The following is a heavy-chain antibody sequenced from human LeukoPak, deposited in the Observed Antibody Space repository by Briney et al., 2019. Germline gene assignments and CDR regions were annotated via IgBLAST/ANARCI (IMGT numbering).Heavy chain of an antibody. D-gene: IGHD3-3*01. J-gene: IGHJ3*02. Sequence: PSETLSLTCTVSGGSISSYYWSWIRQPPGKGLEWIGYIYYSGSTNYNPSLKSRVTISVDTSKNQFSLKLSSVTAADTAVYYCARAPSHYDFWSGYLNAFDIWGQGTMVTVSS. CDR1: GGSISSYY. CDR2: IYYSGST. CDR3: ARAPSHYDFWSGYLNAFDI. V-gene: IGHV4-59*01.